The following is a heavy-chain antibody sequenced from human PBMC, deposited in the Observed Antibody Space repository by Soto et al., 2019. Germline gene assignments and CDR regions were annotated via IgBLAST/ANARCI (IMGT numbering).Heavy chain of an antibody. Sequence: WVSLRLSCGGSGFTFSSYAMSWVRQAPGKGLEWVSGVTGSGESAYYADSVKGRFSISRDNSKKTLYLQMESLRAEDTAVYFCAKDQWFYENVWGSLRYQYHFDLWGQGTLVTVSS. CDR1: GFTFSSYA. D-gene: IGHD3-16*01. CDR2: VTGSGESA. CDR3: AKDQWFYENVWGSLRYQYHFDL. J-gene: IGHJ4*01. V-gene: IGHV3-23*01.